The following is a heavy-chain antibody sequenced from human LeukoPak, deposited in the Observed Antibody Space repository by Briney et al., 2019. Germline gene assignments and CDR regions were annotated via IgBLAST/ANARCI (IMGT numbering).Heavy chain of an antibody. CDR2: ISGGGGST. D-gene: IGHD3-22*01. CDR3: AKDSSLSPYDSSGYPDAFDI. J-gene: IGHJ3*02. Sequence: GSLRLSCAASGFTFSSYAMSWVRQAPGKGLEWVSAISGGGGSTYYADSVKGRFTISRDNSKNTLYLQMNSLRAEDTAVYYCAKDSSLSPYDSSGYPDAFDIWGQGTMVTVSS. V-gene: IGHV3-23*01. CDR1: GFTFSSYA.